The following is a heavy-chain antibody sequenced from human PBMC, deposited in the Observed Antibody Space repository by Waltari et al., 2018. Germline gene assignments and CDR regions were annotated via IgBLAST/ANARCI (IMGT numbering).Heavy chain of an antibody. Sequence: QVQLVQSGAEVKKPGSSVKVSCKASGGTFSSYAISWVRQAPGQGLEWMVVIIPILGIANYAQTFQGRVTITADESTSTSFMWLSSLRSEDTAVYYCARGGRGGLQSPGDYWCQGTLVTVSS. J-gene: IGHJ4*02. CDR2: IIPILGIA. D-gene: IGHD1-26*01. CDR1: GGTFSSYA. V-gene: IGHV1-69*04. CDR3: ARGGRGGLQSPGDY.